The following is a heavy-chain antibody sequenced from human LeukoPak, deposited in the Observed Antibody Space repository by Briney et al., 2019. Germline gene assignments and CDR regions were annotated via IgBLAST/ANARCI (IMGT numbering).Heavy chain of an antibody. CDR3: ARAPFIAVAGNLDY. J-gene: IGHJ4*02. CDR2: ISYDGSNK. V-gene: IGHV3-30-3*01. Sequence: QPGGSLRLSCAASGFTSSSYAMHWVRQAPGKGLEWVAVISYDGSNKYYADSVKGRFTISRDNSKNTLYLQMNSLRAEDTAVYYCARAPFIAVAGNLDYWGQGTLVTVSS. D-gene: IGHD6-19*01. CDR1: GFTSSSYA.